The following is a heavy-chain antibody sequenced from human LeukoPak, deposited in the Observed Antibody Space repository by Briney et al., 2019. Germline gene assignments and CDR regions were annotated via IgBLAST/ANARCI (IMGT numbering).Heavy chain of an antibody. CDR2: IYYSGST. J-gene: IGHJ6*02. CDR3: ARDLGRYGDYPPGNGMDV. V-gene: IGHV4-59*01. CDR1: GGSISSYY. Sequence: SVTLSLTCTVSGGSISSYYWSWIRQPPGKGLEWIGYIYYSGSTNYNPSLKSRVTISVDTSKNQFSLKLSSVTAADTAVYYCARDLGRYGDYPPGNGMDVWGQGTTVTVSS. D-gene: IGHD4-17*01.